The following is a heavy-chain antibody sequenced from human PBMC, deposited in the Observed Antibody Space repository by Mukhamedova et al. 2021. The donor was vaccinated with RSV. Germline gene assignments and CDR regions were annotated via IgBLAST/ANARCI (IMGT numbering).Heavy chain of an antibody. J-gene: IGHJ4*02. CDR2: IDPSDSYT. Sequence: EWMGRIDPSDSYTNYSPSFQGHVTISADKSISTAYLQWSSLKASDTAMYYCARSLDGFGGFDEIDYWGQGTLVTVSS. D-gene: IGHD3-10*01. V-gene: IGHV5-10-1*01. CDR3: ARSLDGFGGFDEIDY.